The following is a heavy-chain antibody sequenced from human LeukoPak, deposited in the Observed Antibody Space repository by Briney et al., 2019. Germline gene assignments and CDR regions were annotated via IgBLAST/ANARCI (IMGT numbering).Heavy chain of an antibody. CDR2: IYSGGST. V-gene: IGHV3-53*01. D-gene: IGHD3-10*01. CDR1: GFTVSSNY. CDR3: ATPPPPGALDDAFDI. J-gene: IGHJ3*02. Sequence: GGSLRLSCAASGFTVSSNYMSWVRQAPGKGLEWVSVIYSGGSTYYADSVKGRFTISRDNSKNTLYLQMNSLRAEDTAVYYCATPPPPGALDDAFDIWGQGTMVTVSS.